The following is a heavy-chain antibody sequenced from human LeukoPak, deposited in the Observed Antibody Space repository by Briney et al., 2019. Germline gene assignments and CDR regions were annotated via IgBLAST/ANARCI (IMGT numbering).Heavy chain of an antibody. CDR2: IGTAGDT. V-gene: IGHV3-13*01. Sequence: GGSLRLSCAASGFTFSSYEMHWVRQGLGKGLEWVSAIGTAGDTHYPDSVKGRFTVSREDANNAVYLQLSSLRAGDSAVYYCARGGPWGSNDAFDVRGQGTTVTVSS. CDR1: GFTFSSYE. D-gene: IGHD3-10*01. J-gene: IGHJ3*01. CDR3: ARGGPWGSNDAFDV.